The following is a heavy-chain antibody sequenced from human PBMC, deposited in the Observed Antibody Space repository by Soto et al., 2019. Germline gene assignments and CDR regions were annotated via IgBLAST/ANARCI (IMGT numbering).Heavy chain of an antibody. CDR3: ARGAFHNYYVDY. D-gene: IGHD3-3*02. CDR1: GFTFSTYW. J-gene: IGHJ4*02. V-gene: IGHV3-74*01. CDR2: IKGDESST. Sequence: EVQLVESGGDSVQPGGSLRLSCAASGFTFSTYWMHWVRQAPGEGLVWVSRIKGDESSTSSADSVEGRFTISRDNAKNTLYLHMNSLRADDTAVYYRARGAFHNYYVDYWGQGTLVTVSS.